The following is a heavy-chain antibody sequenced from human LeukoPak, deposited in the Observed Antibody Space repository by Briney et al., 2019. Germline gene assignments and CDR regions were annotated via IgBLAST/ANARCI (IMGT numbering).Heavy chain of an antibody. D-gene: IGHD3-22*01. J-gene: IGHJ4*02. Sequence: GGSLRLSCAASGFTFSSYAMSWVRQAPGKGLEWVSAISGSGGSTYYADSVKGRFTISRDNSKNTLYLQMNSLRAEDTAVYYCAKRGYYESSGYYLDYWGQGTLVTVSS. CDR1: GFTFSSYA. V-gene: IGHV3-23*01. CDR2: ISGSGGST. CDR3: AKRGYYESSGYYLDY.